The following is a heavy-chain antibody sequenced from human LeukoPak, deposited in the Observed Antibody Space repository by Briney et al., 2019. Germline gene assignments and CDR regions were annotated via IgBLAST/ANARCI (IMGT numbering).Heavy chain of an antibody. D-gene: IGHD3-10*01. CDR2: INHSGST. V-gene: IGHV4-34*01. CDR1: GGSFSGYY. J-gene: IGHJ4*02. Sequence: SGTLSLTCAVYGGSFSGYYWSWIRQPPGKGLEWIGEINHSGSTNYNPSLKSRVTISVDTSKNQFSLKLSSVTAADTAVYYCARNMVRGVIISAPVYWGQGTLVTVSS. CDR3: ARNMVRGVIISAPVY.